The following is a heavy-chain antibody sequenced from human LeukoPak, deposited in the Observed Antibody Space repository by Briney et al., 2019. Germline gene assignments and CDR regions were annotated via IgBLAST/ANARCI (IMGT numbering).Heavy chain of an antibody. Sequence: SETLSLTCTVSGGSISSGGYYWSWIRQHPGKGLEWIGYIYYSGSTYYNPSLKSRVTISVDTSKNQFSLKLSSVTAADTAVYYCAREGGEYYDIVTGLPGNWFDPWGQGTLVTVSS. CDR3: AREGGEYYDIVTGLPGNWFDP. V-gene: IGHV4-31*03. D-gene: IGHD3-9*01. CDR2: IYYSGST. J-gene: IGHJ5*02. CDR1: GGSISSGGYY.